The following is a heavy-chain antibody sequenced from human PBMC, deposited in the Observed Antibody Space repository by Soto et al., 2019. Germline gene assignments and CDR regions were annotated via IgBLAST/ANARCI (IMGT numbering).Heavy chain of an antibody. J-gene: IGHJ4*02. D-gene: IGHD3-22*01. Sequence: LSSVRQAPGKRPEWMGGIIPIFGTANYAQKFQGRVTITADESTSTAYMELSSLRSEDTAVYYCARGPNYYDSSGYLGRAFDYWGQGTLVTVSS. CDR2: IIPIFGTA. V-gene: IGHV1-69*01. CDR3: ARGPNYYDSSGYLGRAFDY.